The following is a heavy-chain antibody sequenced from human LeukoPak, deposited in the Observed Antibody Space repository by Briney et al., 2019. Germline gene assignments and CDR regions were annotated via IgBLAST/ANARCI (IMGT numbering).Heavy chain of an antibody. J-gene: IGHJ4*02. D-gene: IGHD2-8*01. V-gene: IGHV4-34*01. Sequence: KPSETLSLTCAVYDGSFNGYYWSWIRQPPGKGLEWIGENDHSGTTNYNPSLASRVTISVDTSKYQFSLKLSSVTAADTAVYYCARGANRNYFDYWGQGTLVTVSS. CDR2: NDHSGTT. CDR1: DGSFNGYY. CDR3: ARGANRNYFDY.